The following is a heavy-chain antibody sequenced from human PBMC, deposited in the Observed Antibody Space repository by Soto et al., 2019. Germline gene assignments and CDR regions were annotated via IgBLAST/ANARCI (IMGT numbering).Heavy chain of an antibody. V-gene: IGHV1-3*01. J-gene: IGHJ4*02. D-gene: IGHD6-19*01. CDR2: INAGDGST. Sequence: QVQLVQSGAEVKNPGASVKVSCKASRYTFTNYAMHWVRQAPGHRLEWMGWINAGDGSTKYSQTFQGRVTITRDTSASTVFMELTSLRSEDTAVYYCARPNTGWDYWGQGTLVTVSS. CDR1: RYTFTNYA. CDR3: ARPNTGWDY.